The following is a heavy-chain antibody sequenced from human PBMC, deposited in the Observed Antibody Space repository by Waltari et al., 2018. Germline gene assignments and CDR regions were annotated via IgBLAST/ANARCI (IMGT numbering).Heavy chain of an antibody. CDR3: ARQQQPGPGNYWYFDL. Sequence: QLQLQESGPGLVKPSETLSLTCAVSGGSINNNYYYWAWIRQPPGKGLEWIGSISHSGSTDYHPSLRSRVTISADTSNNQFSLKQTSVTAADSAIYYCARQQQPGPGNYWYFDLWGRGTLLSVSS. D-gene: IGHD1-1*01. CDR2: ISHSGST. V-gene: IGHV4-39*01. CDR1: GGSINNNYYY. J-gene: IGHJ2*01.